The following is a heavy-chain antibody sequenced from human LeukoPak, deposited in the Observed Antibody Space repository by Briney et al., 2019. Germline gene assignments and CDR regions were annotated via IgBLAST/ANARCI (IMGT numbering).Heavy chain of an antibody. J-gene: IGHJ4*02. CDR1: GLSFSKSS. Sequence: PGGSLRLSCAASGLSFSKSSMLWFRQAPGKGLEWVSSISIGSSPYTYYADSLKGRFTISRDNAKNSVCLQMNSLRPEDTAVYYCPSYTLWYGDSWGQGTLVTVSS. CDR2: ISIGSSPYT. D-gene: IGHD3-10*01. CDR3: PSYTLWYGDS. V-gene: IGHV3-21*06.